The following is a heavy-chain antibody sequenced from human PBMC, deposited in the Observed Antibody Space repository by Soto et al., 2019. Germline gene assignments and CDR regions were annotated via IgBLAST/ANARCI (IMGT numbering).Heavy chain of an antibody. J-gene: IGHJ6*02. CDR2: IWYDGSNK. V-gene: IGHV3-33*01. D-gene: IGHD4-17*01. Sequence: GGSLRLSCAASGFTFSSYGMHWVRQAPGKGLEWVAVIWYDGSNKYYADSVKGRFTISRDNSKNTLYLQMNSLRAEDTAVYYCARGPRRTDYGDYADPYYYYGMDVWGQGTTVTVSS. CDR3: ARGPRRTDYGDYADPYYYYGMDV. CDR1: GFTFSSYG.